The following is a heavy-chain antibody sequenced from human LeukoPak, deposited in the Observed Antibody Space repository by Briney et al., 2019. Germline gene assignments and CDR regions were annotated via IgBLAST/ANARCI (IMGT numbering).Heavy chain of an antibody. J-gene: IGHJ6*03. CDR1: GYTFTGYY. Sequence: ASVKVSCKASGYTFTGYYMHWVRQAPGQGLEWMGWINPNSGGTNYAQEFQGRVTMTRDTSISTAYMELSRLRSDDTAVYYCARDGMYYDILTGYYLYYYYYMDVWGKGTTVTISS. V-gene: IGHV1-2*02. D-gene: IGHD3-9*01. CDR2: INPNSGGT. CDR3: ARDGMYYDILTGYYLYYYYYMDV.